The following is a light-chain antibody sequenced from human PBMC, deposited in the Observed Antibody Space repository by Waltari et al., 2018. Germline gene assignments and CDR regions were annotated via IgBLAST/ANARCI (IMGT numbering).Light chain of an antibody. J-gene: IGKJ3*01. V-gene: IGKV1-5*03. Sequence: CRARQSISNWLALYHRKPGKAPTRLIYKASSVESGVPSRFGGRGSGTEFTLTNSSMQPDDFASYYCKQYNSLFPFGHGTKVDIK. CDR2: KAS. CDR1: QSISNW. CDR3: KQYNSLFP.